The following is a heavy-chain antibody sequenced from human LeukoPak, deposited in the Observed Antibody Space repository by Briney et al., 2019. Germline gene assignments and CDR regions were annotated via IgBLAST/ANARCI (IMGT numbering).Heavy chain of an antibody. V-gene: IGHV4-59*08. D-gene: IGHD4-17*01. J-gene: IGHJ4*02. CDR2: IYYRGST. CDR3: ARQSYGDYFDY. CDR1: GGSISSYY. Sequence: ETLSLTCTVSGGSISSYYWSWIRQPPGKGLEWIGYIYYRGSTSYNPSLKSRVTILVDTSKNQFSLKLSSVTAADTAVYYCARQSYGDYFDYWGQGTLVAVSS.